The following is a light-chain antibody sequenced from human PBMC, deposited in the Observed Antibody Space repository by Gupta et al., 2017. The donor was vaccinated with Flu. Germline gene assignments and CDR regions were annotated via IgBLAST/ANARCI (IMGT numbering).Light chain of an antibody. J-gene: IGLJ3*02. Sequence: SYDLTQPPSVSVSPGQTARITCSGDALPKKYAYWYQQKSGRAPVLVIYEDTARPSGIPVSFSGSSSGTMATLIISGAQVEHEADYYCYSTDSSGSPVFGGGTKLTVL. CDR3: YSTDSSGSPV. V-gene: IGLV3-10*01. CDR2: EDT. CDR1: ALPKKY.